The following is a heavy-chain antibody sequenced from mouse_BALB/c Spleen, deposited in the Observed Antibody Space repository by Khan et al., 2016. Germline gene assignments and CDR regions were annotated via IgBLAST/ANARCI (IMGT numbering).Heavy chain of an antibody. CDR1: GYTFTDYS. J-gene: IGHJ1*01. CDR2: KNTETGEP. V-gene: IGHV9-2-1*01. Sequence: QIQLVQSGPELKKPGETVKISCKASGYTFTDYSMHWVKQAPGKGLKWMGWKNTETGEPTYADDFKGRFAFSLETSASTAYLQITNLKNEDTATYLCARRVRWYFDVWGAATTVTVSS. CDR3: ARRVRWYFDV. D-gene: IGHD2-14*01.